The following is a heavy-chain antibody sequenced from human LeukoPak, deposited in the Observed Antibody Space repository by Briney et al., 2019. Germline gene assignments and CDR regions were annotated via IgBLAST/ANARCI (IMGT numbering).Heavy chain of an antibody. J-gene: IGHJ6*04. Sequence: GASVKVSCKASGYTLTSYAMHWVRQAPGQRLEWMGWINAGNGNTKYSQKFQGRVTITRDTSASTAYMELSSLRSEDTAVYYCARGKRAAAAGTGTYYYYGMDVWGKGTTVTVSS. V-gene: IGHV1-3*01. CDR3: ARGKRAAAAGTGTYYYYGMDV. CDR1: GYTLTSYA. CDR2: INAGNGNT. D-gene: IGHD6-13*01.